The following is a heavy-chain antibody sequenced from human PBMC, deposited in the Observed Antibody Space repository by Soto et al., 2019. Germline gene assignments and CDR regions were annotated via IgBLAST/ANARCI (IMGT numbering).Heavy chain of an antibody. J-gene: IGHJ4*02. Sequence: QVQLVESGGGVVQPGRSLRLSCAASGFTFSPYAMHWVRQAPGKGLEWVAVISYDGNNKNYADPVKGRLAISRDNSRNKLYLQMNSPRAEDTAVYYCARARLDTPALDYWGQGTLVTVSS. CDR2: ISYDGNNK. D-gene: IGHD2-2*01. V-gene: IGHV3-30*09. CDR1: GFTFSPYA. CDR3: ARARLDTPALDY.